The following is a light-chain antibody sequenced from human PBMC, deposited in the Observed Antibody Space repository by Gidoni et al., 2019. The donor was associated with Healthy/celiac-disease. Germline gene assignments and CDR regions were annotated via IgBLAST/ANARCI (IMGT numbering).Light chain of an antibody. Sequence: QSVLTQPPSASGTPGPGVTISCSGSSSNIGRNTVNWYQQRPGTAPKRLIYSNNQRPSGVPDRFSGSKSGTSASLAISGLQSEDEADYYCAAWDDSLNGPVFGGGTKLTVL. CDR2: SNN. J-gene: IGLJ2*01. V-gene: IGLV1-44*01. CDR1: SSNIGRNT. CDR3: AAWDDSLNGPV.